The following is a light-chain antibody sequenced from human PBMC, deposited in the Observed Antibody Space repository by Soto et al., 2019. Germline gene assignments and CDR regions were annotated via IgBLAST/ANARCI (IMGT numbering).Light chain of an antibody. CDR2: EVS. Sequence: QSVLTQPASVSGSPGQSITISCTGTSSDVGGHNYVSWYRHHPGKAPKLMIYEVSNRPSGVSNRFSGSKSDNTASLTISGLQAEDEADYHCSSYTSSSTWVFGGGTKVTVL. CDR3: SSYTSSSTWV. V-gene: IGLV2-14*01. CDR1: SSDVGGHNY. J-gene: IGLJ3*02.